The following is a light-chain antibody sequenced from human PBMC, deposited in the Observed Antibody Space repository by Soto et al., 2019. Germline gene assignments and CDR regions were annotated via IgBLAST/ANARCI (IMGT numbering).Light chain of an antibody. CDR2: DAS. V-gene: IGKV3-11*01. J-gene: IGKJ2*03. CDR1: QIVSSY. Sequence: EIVLTQSPATLSLSPGERATLSCRASQIVSSYFAWYQQKPGQAPRLLIYDASNRATGIPDRFSGSGSGTDFTLTISSLEAEDFEVYYCQQRSFMYSFGQGTKLEIK. CDR3: QQRSFMYS.